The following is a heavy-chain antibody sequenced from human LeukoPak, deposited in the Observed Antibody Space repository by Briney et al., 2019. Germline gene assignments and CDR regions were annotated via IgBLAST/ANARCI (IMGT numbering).Heavy chain of an antibody. V-gene: IGHV5-51*01. CDR2: IYPGDSDT. CDR3: ASGYYDSSGSPPTFDY. D-gene: IGHD3-22*01. J-gene: IGHJ4*02. CDR1: GYRLTSYW. Sequence: GESLKISCKGSGYRLTSYWIGWVRQLPGKGLEWMGIIYPGDSDTRYSPSFQGQVTISADKSISTAYLQWSSLKASDTAMYYCASGYYDSSGSPPTFDYWGQGTLVTVSS.